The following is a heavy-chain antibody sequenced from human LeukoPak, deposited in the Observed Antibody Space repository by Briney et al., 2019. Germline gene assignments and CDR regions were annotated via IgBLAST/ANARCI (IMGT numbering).Heavy chain of an antibody. D-gene: IGHD6-13*01. CDR1: GFTLSRYS. J-gene: IGHJ4*02. CDR3: ASGIAAAGTDY. V-gene: IGHV3-21*01. CDR2: TNTFTGEI. Sequence: GGSLRLSCAASGFTLSRYSVNWVRQAPGKGPEWVACTNTFTGEIFYADSVRGRFTISRDNAKNSLYLQMNSLRAEDTAVYYCASGIAAAGTDYWGQGTLVTVSS.